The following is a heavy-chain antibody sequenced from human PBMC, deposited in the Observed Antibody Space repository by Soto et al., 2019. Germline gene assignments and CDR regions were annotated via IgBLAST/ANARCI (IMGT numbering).Heavy chain of an antibody. V-gene: IGHV3-30*18. Sequence: QVQLVESGGGVVRPGRSLRLTCAASGFTFRNYGMHWVRQAPGKGLEWVAVISHDGSDKYYADSMKGRFIISRDNSEKTFFLKITSLNPENTAVFNSAKEIQPLLHDYWAQGTLVTVSS. CDR1: GFTFRNYG. J-gene: IGHJ4*02. CDR3: AKEIQPLLHDY. CDR2: ISHDGSDK.